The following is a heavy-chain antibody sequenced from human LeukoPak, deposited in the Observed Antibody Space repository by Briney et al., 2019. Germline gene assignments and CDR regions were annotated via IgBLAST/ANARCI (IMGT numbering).Heavy chain of an antibody. J-gene: IGHJ4*02. V-gene: IGHV1-46*01. D-gene: IGHD6-6*01. CDR3: ARTGIAARAHFDY. CDR2: IDPSGGST. Sequence: ASEKVSCKASGYTFTSYYMHWVRQAPGQGLEWMRIIDPSGGSTSYAQKFQGRVTMTRDTSTSTVYMELSSLRSEDTAVYYCARTGIAARAHFDYWGQGTLVTVSS. CDR1: GYTFTSYY.